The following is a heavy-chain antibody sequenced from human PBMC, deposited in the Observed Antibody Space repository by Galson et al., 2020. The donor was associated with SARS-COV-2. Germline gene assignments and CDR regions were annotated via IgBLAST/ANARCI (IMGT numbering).Heavy chain of an antibody. CDR2: IKNRDVGGTT. CDR1: GFSFSNVW. CDR3: TTTSSNWHVVY. D-gene: IGHD1-1*01. Sequence: GESLKISCAVSGFSFSNVWLHWVRQDPGKGLEWVGRIKNRDVGGTTDYAAPVKGRFTISRDDSTNTLYLQMNSLRTEDTALYFCTTTSSNWHVVYWGQGTLVTVSS. V-gene: IGHV3-15*01. J-gene: IGHJ4*02.